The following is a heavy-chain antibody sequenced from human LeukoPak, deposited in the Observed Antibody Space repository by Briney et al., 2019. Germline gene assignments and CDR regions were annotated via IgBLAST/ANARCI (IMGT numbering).Heavy chain of an antibody. J-gene: IGHJ3*02. D-gene: IGHD3-22*01. CDR2: IIPIFGTA. CDR3: ARGGITMIVVDPDAFDI. Sequence: SVKVSCKASGGTFSSYAISWVRQAPGRGLEWMGGIIPIFGTANYAQKFKGRVTSTADESTSTAYMELSSLRSEDTAVYYCARGGITMIVVDPDAFDIWGQGTMVTVSS. V-gene: IGHV1-69*13. CDR1: GGTFSSYA.